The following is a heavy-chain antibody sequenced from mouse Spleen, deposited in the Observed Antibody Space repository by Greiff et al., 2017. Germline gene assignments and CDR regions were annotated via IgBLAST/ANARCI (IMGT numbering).Heavy chain of an antibody. CDR3: ARADYYFDY. CDR2: ISSGGST. CDR1: GFTFSSYA. Sequence: EVMLVESGGGLVKPGGSLKLSCAASGFTFSSYAMSWVRQTPEKRLEWVASISSGGSTYYPDSVKGRFTISRDNARNILYLQMSSLRSEDTAMYYCARADYYFDYWGQGTTLTVSS. J-gene: IGHJ2*01. V-gene: IGHV5-6-5*01.